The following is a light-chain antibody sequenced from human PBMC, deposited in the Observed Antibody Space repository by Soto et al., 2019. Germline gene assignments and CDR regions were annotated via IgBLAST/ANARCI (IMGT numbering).Light chain of an antibody. CDR2: EVS. Sequence: QSVLTQPASVSGSPGQSITISCTGTSSDVGGYNYVSWYQQHPGKAPKLMIYEVSNRPSGVSNRFSGSKSGNTASLTISGLQAEDEADYYGSSYASSRTRVFGPGTKLTVL. CDR3: SSYASSRTRV. J-gene: IGLJ1*01. V-gene: IGLV2-14*01. CDR1: SSDVGGYNY.